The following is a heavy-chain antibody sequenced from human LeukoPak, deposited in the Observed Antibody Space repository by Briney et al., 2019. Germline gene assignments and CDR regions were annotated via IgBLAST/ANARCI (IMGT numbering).Heavy chain of an antibody. J-gene: IGHJ3*02. D-gene: IGHD3-22*01. Sequence: ASVKVSCKASGYAFTGYYIHWVRQAPGQGLDWMGRINPNNGGTNYAQKFQGRVTMTRDMSMSTAYMELSRLRSDDTAVYYCAGEDNSSGYRPFDIWGQGTMVTVPS. CDR2: INPNNGGT. V-gene: IGHV1-2*06. CDR1: GYAFTGYY. CDR3: AGEDNSSGYRPFDI.